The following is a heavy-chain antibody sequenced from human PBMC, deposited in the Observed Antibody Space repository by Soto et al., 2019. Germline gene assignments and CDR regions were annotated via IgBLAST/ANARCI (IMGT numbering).Heavy chain of an antibody. D-gene: IGHD4-17*01. CDR1: GFTLSDFA. J-gene: IGHJ4*02. CDR3: ASPAGDFDPYFDY. CDR2: ISYDGSKK. V-gene: IGHV3-30*04. Sequence: QVQLVESGGGVVQPGRSLRLSCAASGFTLSDFAMHWVRQAPGKGLEWVAVISYDGSKKYLADSVKGRFTISRDNSKNTLYLQMNSLRTEDTAVYYCASPAGDFDPYFDYWGQGTLVTVSS.